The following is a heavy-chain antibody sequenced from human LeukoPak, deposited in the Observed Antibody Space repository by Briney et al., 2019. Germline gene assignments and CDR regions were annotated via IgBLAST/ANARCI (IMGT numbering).Heavy chain of an antibody. V-gene: IGHV3-21*01. CDR1: GFTFSSYS. CDR2: ISSSSSHI. Sequence: GGSLRLSCAASGFTFSSYSLNWVRQAPGKGLEWVSSISSSSSHIYYADSVKGRFTISRDNAKNSLFLQMSSLRAEDTAVYYCARDRSGHCSGAICYFVSWGQGTLVTVSS. D-gene: IGHD6-19*01. CDR3: ARDRSGHCSGAICYFVS. J-gene: IGHJ4*02.